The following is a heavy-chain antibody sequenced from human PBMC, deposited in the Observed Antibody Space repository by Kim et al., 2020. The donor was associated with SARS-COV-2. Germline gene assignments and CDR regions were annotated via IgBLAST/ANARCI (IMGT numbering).Heavy chain of an antibody. J-gene: IGHJ2*01. D-gene: IGHD1-1*01. V-gene: IGHV3-53*01. Sequence: GGSLRLSCAASGFTVSGAYMSWVRQAPGKGLEWVSLIYPDGSTFYADSVKGRFTISRDNSKNTLYLQMNSLRDEDTAVYYCVREGQEHNDWSFALWGRGTLVTVSS. CDR3: VREGQEHNDWSFAL. CDR1: GFTVSGAY. CDR2: IYPDGST.